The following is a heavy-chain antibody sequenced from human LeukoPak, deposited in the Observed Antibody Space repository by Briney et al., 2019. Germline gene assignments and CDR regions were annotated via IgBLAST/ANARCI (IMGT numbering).Heavy chain of an antibody. CDR3: AREKNGYGGPTDY. D-gene: IGHD4-23*01. Sequence: GGSLRLSCAASGFTFSSYSMNWVRQAPGKGLEWASYISSSSSTIYYADSVKGRFTISRDNAKNSLYLQMNSLRAEDTAVYYCAREKNGYGGPTDYWGQGTLVTVSS. V-gene: IGHV3-48*01. CDR1: GFTFSSYS. CDR2: ISSSSSTI. J-gene: IGHJ4*02.